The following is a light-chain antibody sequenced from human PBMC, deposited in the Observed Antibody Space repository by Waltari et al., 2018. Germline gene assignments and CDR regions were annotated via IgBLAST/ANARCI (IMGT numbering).Light chain of an antibody. V-gene: IGKV1-39*01. Sequence: DIQMTQSPSSLSASVGDRVTISCRSSQTISNYLNWYQQKPGKAPKLLIYAASRLQSGVPSRFSASGSGTDFTLTIGSLQPEDFATYYCQQYGASRLTFGGGTKVEIK. CDR2: AAS. CDR3: QQYGASRLT. CDR1: QTISNY. J-gene: IGKJ4*01.